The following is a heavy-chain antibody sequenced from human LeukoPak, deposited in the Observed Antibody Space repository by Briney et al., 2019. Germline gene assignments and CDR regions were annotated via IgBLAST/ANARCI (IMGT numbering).Heavy chain of an antibody. J-gene: IGHJ4*02. CDR3: AKDLGPGPD. CDR1: GFTFSTYA. Sequence: PGGSVRLSCAASGFTFSTYAMSWVRQAPGKGLEWVSALIGSGLTTYYADSVKGRFTISRDNSKNTLYLQMNSLRAEDTAVYYCAKDLGPGPDWGQGTLVTVSS. CDR2: LIGSGLTT. V-gene: IGHV3-23*01.